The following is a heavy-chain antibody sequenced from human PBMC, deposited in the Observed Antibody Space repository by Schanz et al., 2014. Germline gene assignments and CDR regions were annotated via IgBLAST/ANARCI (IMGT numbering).Heavy chain of an antibody. J-gene: IGHJ4*02. CDR1: GFTFTNYA. Sequence: DVQLLESGGGLVQPGGSLRLSCAASGFTFTNYAMSWVRQAPGKGLEWVSLISDSGDTAYYADSVKGRFTISRDNSRSTMYHQMNSRRAEDTAVYYCAKVRYSSGWRGDYFDEWGQGTLVTVAS. CDR2: ISDSGDTA. V-gene: IGHV3-23*01. D-gene: IGHD6-25*01. CDR3: AKVRYSSGWRGDYFDE.